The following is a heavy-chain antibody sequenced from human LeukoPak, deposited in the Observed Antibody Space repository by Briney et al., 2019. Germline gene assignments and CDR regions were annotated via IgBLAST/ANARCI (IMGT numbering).Heavy chain of an antibody. Sequence: GGSLRLSCAASGFTFSSYAMSWVRQAPGKGLEWVSGIRGSGDITYYADSVKGRFTISRDNFKNTLYLQMNSLRAEDTAVYYCAKTLIVCTSVSRPGGGFDYWGHGTLVTVSS. CDR3: AKTLIVCTSVSRPGGGFDY. CDR2: IRGSGDIT. D-gene: IGHD2-8*02. J-gene: IGHJ4*01. CDR1: GFTFSSYA. V-gene: IGHV3-23*01.